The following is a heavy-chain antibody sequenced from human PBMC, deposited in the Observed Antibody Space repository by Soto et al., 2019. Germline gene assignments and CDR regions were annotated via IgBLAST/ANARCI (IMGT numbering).Heavy chain of an antibody. D-gene: IGHD6-6*01. CDR2: IIPIFGTA. V-gene: IGHV1-69*01. CDR3: ARAPRFGSAYWFDP. Sequence: VKVSCKASGGTFSSYAISWVRQAPGQGLEWMGGIIPIFGTANYAQKFQGRVTITADESTSTAYMELSSPRSEDTAVYYCARAPRFGSAYWFDPWGQGTLVTVSS. J-gene: IGHJ5*02. CDR1: GGTFSSYA.